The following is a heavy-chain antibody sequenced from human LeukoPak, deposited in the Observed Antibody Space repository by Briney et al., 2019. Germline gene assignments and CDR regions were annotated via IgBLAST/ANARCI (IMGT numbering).Heavy chain of an antibody. Sequence: PGGSLRLSCAVSGFTFSDYYMSWIRQAPGRGLEWVSYISNSGNTKYYADSVKGRFTISRDNAKNSLYLQMNSLRAEDTAVYYCARDQRSIAVFATGWFDPWGQGTLVTVSS. CDR1: GFTFSDYY. CDR3: ARDQRSIAVFATGWFDP. V-gene: IGHV3-11*04. J-gene: IGHJ5*02. CDR2: ISNSGNTK. D-gene: IGHD6-19*01.